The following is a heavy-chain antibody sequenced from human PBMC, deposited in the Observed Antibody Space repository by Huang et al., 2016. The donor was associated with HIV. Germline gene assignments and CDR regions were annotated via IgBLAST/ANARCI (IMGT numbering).Heavy chain of an antibody. Sequence: QPRLQESGPGLVKPSETLSLTCTVSGVSVTRSPWYWVWVRQSPGKGLEGIASINYEVSTYYTSSLKSRLTTSLDTSKNQFSLKLTSVTAADTAVYFCARDIAIFGEPLDSWGQGTAVTVSS. CDR3: ARDIAIFGEPLDS. J-gene: IGHJ4*02. CDR1: GVSVTRSPWY. V-gene: IGHV4-39*01. D-gene: IGHD3-3*01. CDR2: INYEVST.